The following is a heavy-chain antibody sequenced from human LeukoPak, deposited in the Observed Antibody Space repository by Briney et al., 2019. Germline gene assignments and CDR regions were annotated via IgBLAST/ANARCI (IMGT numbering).Heavy chain of an antibody. CDR1: GFTFSSYA. J-gene: IGHJ4*02. D-gene: IGHD6-13*01. Sequence: GGSLRLSCAASGFTFSSYAMSWVRQAPGKGLEWVSAISGSGGSTYYADSVKGRFTISRDNSKNTLYLQMNSLRAEDTAVYYCARTPPYNPGTYSGDFDYWGQGILVTVSS. CDR3: ARTPPYNPGTYSGDFDY. V-gene: IGHV3-23*01. CDR2: ISGSGGST.